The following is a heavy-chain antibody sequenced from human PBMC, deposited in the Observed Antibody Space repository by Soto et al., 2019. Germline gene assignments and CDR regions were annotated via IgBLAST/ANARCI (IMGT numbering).Heavy chain of an antibody. CDR3: ATYTIPIFGVVGY. CDR1: GGSFSGYY. V-gene: IGHV4-34*01. Sequence: SETLSLTCAVYGGSFSGYYWSWIRQPPGKGLEWIGEINHSGSTNYNPSLKSRVTISVDTSKNQFSLKLSSVTAADTAVYYCATYTIPIFGVVGYWGQGTLVTVSS. D-gene: IGHD3-3*01. CDR2: INHSGST. J-gene: IGHJ4*02.